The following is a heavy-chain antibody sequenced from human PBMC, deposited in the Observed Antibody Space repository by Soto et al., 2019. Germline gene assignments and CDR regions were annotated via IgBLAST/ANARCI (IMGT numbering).Heavy chain of an antibody. CDR3: ARQIYDSDTGPNFQYYFDS. CDR2: IDPSDSQT. V-gene: IGHV5-10-1*01. D-gene: IGHD3-22*01. CDR1: GYSFACYW. Sequence: GESLKISCNGSGYSFACYWITWVRQKSGKGLEWMGRIDPSDSQTYYSPSFRGHVTISVTKSITTVFLQWSSLRASDTAMYYCARQIYDSDTGPNFQYYFDSWGQGTPVTVSS. J-gene: IGHJ4*02.